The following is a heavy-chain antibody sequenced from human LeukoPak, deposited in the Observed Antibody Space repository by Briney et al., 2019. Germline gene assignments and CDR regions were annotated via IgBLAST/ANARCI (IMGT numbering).Heavy chain of an antibody. Sequence: SETLSLTCTVSGGSISSGSYYWDWIRQPAGKGLEWIGRIYSSGSTNYNPSLKSRVTISVDTSKNQFSLKLSSVTAADTAVYYCARLQMATIEEGGYCDYWGQGTLVTVSS. J-gene: IGHJ4*02. V-gene: IGHV4-61*02. CDR2: IYSSGST. D-gene: IGHD5-24*01. CDR3: ARLQMATIEEGGYCDY. CDR1: GGSISSGSYY.